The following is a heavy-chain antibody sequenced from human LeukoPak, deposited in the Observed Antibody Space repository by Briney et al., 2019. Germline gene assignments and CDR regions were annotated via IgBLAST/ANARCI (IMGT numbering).Heavy chain of an antibody. V-gene: IGHV3-13*01. CDR1: GFTFSSYD. D-gene: IGHD6-6*01. CDR3: ARAVPGLGAFYM. J-gene: IGHJ3*02. CDR2: IGTAGDT. Sequence: PWGSLRLSCAASGFTFSSYDMPWIRQATGKGLEWVSAIGTAGDTYYPGSVKGRFTISRENDKNSLYFQMNSLRAGDRAVYYCARAVPGLGAFYMWGQGTMVTVSS.